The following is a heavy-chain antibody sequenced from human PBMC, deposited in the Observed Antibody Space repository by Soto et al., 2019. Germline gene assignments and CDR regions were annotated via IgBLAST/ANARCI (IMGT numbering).Heavy chain of an antibody. V-gene: IGHV4-38-2*01. CDR3: ATTSAIFPF. Sequence: SVRRGVCGEWICRWEGWGCIRHPPGKGLEWIGSIYHSGRTYYNPSLKTRLTISLDTSKNQFSLKLTSVTAAFPALYFCATTSAIFPFRGQRTLVPVSS. CDR1: GEWICRWEG. J-gene: IGHJ4*02. D-gene: IGHD1-26*01. CDR2: IYHSGRT.